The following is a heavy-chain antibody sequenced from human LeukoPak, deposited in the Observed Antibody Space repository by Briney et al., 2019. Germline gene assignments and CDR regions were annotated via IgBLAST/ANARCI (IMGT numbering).Heavy chain of an antibody. D-gene: IGHD3-22*01. CDR2: IIPIFGTA. CDR1: RGTFSSYA. J-gene: IGHJ4*02. V-gene: IGHV1-69*13. Sequence: SVKVSCKASRGTFSSYAISWVRQAPGQGLEWMGGIIPIFGTANYAQKFQGRVTITADESTSTAYMELSSLRSEDTAVYYCATQEPDSSGYSFWGQGTLVTVSS. CDR3: ATQEPDSSGYSF.